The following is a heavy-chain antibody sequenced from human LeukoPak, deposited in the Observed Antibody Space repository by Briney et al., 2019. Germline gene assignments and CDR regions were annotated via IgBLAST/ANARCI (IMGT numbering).Heavy chain of an antibody. J-gene: IGHJ4*02. Sequence: GVSLRLSCAASGFAFSNFDMSWVRQAPGKGLEWVSTISGSGGGTYYADSVKGRFTISGDNSKNTLYLQLNSLRAEDTAVYYCTKDPLDYWGQGTLVTVSS. CDR1: GFAFSNFD. CDR3: TKDPLDY. CDR2: ISGSGGGT. V-gene: IGHV3-23*01.